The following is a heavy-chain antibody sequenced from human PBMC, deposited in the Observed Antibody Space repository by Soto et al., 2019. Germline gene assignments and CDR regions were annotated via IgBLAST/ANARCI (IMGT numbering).Heavy chain of an antibody. Sequence: ASVKVSCKASGYTFTSYDINWVRQATGQGLEWMGWMNPNSGNTGYAQKFQGRVTMTRNTSISTAYMELSSLRSEDTAVYYCAGGPYGSGSYYYYYYYGMDVWGQGTTVTVSS. CDR1: GYTFTSYD. CDR2: MNPNSGNT. D-gene: IGHD3-10*01. V-gene: IGHV1-8*01. CDR3: AGGPYGSGSYYYYYYYGMDV. J-gene: IGHJ6*02.